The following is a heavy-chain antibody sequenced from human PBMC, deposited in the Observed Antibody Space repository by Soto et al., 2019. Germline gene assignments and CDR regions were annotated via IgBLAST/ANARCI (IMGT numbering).Heavy chain of an antibody. J-gene: IGHJ4*02. V-gene: IGHV4-59*01. CDR3: ARVGGDDFGYSGCFDY. CDR2: IYYSGRT. CDR1: GGSLKDYF. Sequence: LSLTCTVSGGSLKDYFWTWIRQPPGKGLEWIGYIYYSGRTNYNPSLKSRVSISVDTSKNHFSLQLRSVTAADTAVYYCARVGGDDFGYSGCFDYSVPGTLVAVS. D-gene: IGHD4-17*01.